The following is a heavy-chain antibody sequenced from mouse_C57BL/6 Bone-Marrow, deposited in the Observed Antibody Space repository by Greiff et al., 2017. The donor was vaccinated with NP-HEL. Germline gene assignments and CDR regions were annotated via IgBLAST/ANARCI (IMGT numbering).Heavy chain of an antibody. CDR1: GFTFSDYG. V-gene: IGHV5-17*01. D-gene: IGHD1-1*01. CDR2: ISSGSSTI. J-gene: IGHJ1*03. CDR3: ARGGYYYGSSYYWYFDV. Sequence: LVESGGGLVKPGGSLKLSCAASGFTFSDYGMHWVRQAPEKGLEWVAYISSGSSTIYYADTVKGRFTISRDNAKNTLFLQMTSLRSEDTAMYYCARGGYYYGSSYYWYFDVWGTGTTVTVSS.